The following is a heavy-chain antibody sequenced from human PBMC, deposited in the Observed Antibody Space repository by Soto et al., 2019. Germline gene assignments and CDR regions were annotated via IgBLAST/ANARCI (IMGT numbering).Heavy chain of an antibody. CDR3: ARGGWGSSSKNYFDY. V-gene: IGHV4-59*01. CDR2: IYYSAST. D-gene: IGHD6-6*01. J-gene: IGHJ4*02. CDR1: GGSLSGYY. Sequence: SETLSLTCNVSGGSLSGYYWSWMRQPPGKGLEWIGYIYYSASTNYNPSLKSRVTISVDTSKNQFSLKLSSVTAADTAVYYCARGGWGSSSKNYFDYWGQGTLVTVSS.